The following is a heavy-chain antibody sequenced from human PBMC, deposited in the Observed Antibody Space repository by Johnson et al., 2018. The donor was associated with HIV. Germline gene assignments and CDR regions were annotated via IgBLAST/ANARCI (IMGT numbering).Heavy chain of an antibody. CDR1: GFTFSSYG. CDR3: SKDNPRLGCAFGI. Sequence: QVQLVESGGGVVQPGGSLRLSCAASGFTFSSYGMHWVRQAPGKGLEWVAFIRYDGSNKYYADSVKGRFTISRDNSKNTLYLQMNSLRAEDTAVDYWSKDNPRLGCAFGIWDQGTMVTGSS. D-gene: IGHD1-14*01. CDR2: IRYDGSNK. J-gene: IGHJ3*02. V-gene: IGHV3-30*02.